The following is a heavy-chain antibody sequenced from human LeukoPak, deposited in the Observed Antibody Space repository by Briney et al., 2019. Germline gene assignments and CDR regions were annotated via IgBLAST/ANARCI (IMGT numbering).Heavy chain of an antibody. V-gene: IGHV4-34*01. CDR3: ARDGYSSGWYFRRTLDY. CDR2: INHSRST. Sequence: PSGTLSLTCVVNGGSFSGYYWSGIRPPPGKGLEWVGVINHSRSTNSNTSHKGSVTISVATSKNNFSIKLRYVTAADTAVYYGARDGYSSGWYFRRTLDYWGERSLLTVAS. D-gene: IGHD6-19*01. CDR1: GGSFSGYY. J-gene: IGHJ4*02.